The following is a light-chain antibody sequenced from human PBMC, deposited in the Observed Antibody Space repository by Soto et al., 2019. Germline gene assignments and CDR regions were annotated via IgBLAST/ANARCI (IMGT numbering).Light chain of an antibody. V-gene: IGLV6-57*03. Sequence: FMLTQPHSVSESPGKTVTISCTRSSGSIASNYVQWYQQRPGSAPTTVIYEDNQRPSGVPDRFSGSIDSSSNSASLTISGLKTEDEADYYCQSYDSSILSVFGTGTKLTVL. CDR3: QSYDSSILSV. J-gene: IGLJ1*01. CDR2: EDN. CDR1: SGSIASNY.